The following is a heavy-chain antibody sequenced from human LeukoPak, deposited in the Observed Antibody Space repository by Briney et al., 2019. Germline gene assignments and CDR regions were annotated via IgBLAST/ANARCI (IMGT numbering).Heavy chain of an antibody. V-gene: IGHV3-30*18. J-gene: IGHJ3*02. D-gene: IGHD2-2*01. Sequence: GGSLRLSCAASGFTFSSYGMHWVRQAPGKGLEWVAVISYDGSNKYYADSVKGRFTISRDNSKNTLYLQMNSLRAEDTAVHYCAKIPSYCSSTSCSQGDAFDIWGQGTMVTVS. CDR3: AKIPSYCSSTSCSQGDAFDI. CDR2: ISYDGSNK. CDR1: GFTFSSYG.